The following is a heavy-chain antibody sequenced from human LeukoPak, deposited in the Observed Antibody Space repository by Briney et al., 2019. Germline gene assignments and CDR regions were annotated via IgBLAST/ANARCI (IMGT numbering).Heavy chain of an antibody. V-gene: IGHV3-74*01. D-gene: IGHD6-13*01. J-gene: IGHJ4*02. CDR3: AGIAAGRFDY. CDR1: GFTFSSYW. CDR2: INIDGSST. Sequence: GGSLRLSCAASGFTFSSYWMHWVRQTPGEGLLWVSRINIDGSSTSYADSVKGRFTISRENAKNRLYLKMNSLRAEDTVVYYCAGIAAGRFDYWGQGTLVTVSS.